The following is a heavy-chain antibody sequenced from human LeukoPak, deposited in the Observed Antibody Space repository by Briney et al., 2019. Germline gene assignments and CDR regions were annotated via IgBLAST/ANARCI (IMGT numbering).Heavy chain of an antibody. J-gene: IGHJ4*02. CDR2: IYYSGST. D-gene: IGHD6-13*01. CDR1: GGSISNGDHY. CDR3: ASLAAAGLYYFDY. V-gene: IGHV4-31*03. Sequence: SETLSLTCTVSGGSISNGDHYWSWIRQHPGKGLEWIGHIYYSGSTYYNPSLKSRGIISVETSKNQFSLKLSSVTAADTAVYYCASLAAAGLYYFDYWGQGTLVTVSS.